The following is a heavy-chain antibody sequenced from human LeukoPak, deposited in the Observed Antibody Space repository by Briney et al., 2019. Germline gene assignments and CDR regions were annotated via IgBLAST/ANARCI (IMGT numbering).Heavy chain of an antibody. J-gene: IGHJ4*02. V-gene: IGHV4-4*07. D-gene: IGHD4-23*01. CDR2: VYDTGST. CDR1: GGSISDFY. CDR3: AQVTVGGHFDL. Sequence: KPSETLSLTCTVSGGSISDFYWSWIRQPAGKGLEYIGRVYDTGSTSYNPSLQSRVTISVDTSNNQFSLKLSSVTAADTAVYYCAQVTVGGHFDLWGEAMLVSVS.